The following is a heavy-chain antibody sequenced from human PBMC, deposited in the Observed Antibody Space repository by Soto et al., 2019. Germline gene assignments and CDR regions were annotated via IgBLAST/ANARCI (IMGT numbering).Heavy chain of an antibody. CDR2: INHSGST. J-gene: IGHJ6*03. CDR1: GGSFSGYY. V-gene: IGHV4-34*01. D-gene: IGHD2-2*01. Sequence: SETLSLTCAVYGGSFSGYYWSWIRQPPGKGLEWIGEINHSGSTNYNPSLKSRVTISVDTSKNQFSLKLSSVTAADTAVYYCARGRATFIVVVPAAMNPAGYYYMDVWGKGTTVTVSS. CDR3: ARGRATFIVVVPAAMNPAGYYYMDV.